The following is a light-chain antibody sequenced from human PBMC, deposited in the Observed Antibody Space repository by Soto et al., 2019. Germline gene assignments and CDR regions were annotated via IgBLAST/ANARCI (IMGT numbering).Light chain of an antibody. CDR1: SSNIGSNY. V-gene: IGLV1-47*02. J-gene: IGLJ2*01. Sequence: QSVLTQPPSASATPGQRVSISCSGSSSNIGSNYVYWYQQLPGTAPRLLIYNNDQRPSGVPARFSGSKSGTSASLAISGLRSEDEADYYCAAWDDSLSVVFGGGTQLTVL. CDR2: NND. CDR3: AAWDDSLSVV.